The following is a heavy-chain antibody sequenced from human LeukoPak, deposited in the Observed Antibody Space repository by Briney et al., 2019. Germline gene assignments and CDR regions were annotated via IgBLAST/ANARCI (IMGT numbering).Heavy chain of an antibody. J-gene: IGHJ3*02. Sequence: SETLSLTCTVSGGSISSHYWSWIRQPPGKGLEWIGYVYTSGSTNYNPSLRSRVTISVDTSKNQFSLKLSSVTAADTAVYYCARDYYDSRGEAFDIWGQGTMVTVSS. V-gene: IGHV4-4*09. CDR2: VYTSGST. CDR1: GGSISSHY. CDR3: ARDYYDSRGEAFDI. D-gene: IGHD3-22*01.